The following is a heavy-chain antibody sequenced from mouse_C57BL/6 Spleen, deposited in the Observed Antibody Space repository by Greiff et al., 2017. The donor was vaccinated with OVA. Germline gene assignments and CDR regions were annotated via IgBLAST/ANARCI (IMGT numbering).Heavy chain of an antibody. V-gene: IGHV1-59*01. Sequence: VKLQQPGAELVRPGTSVKLSCKASGYTFTSYWMHWVKQRPGQGLEWIGVIDPSDSYTNYNQKFKGKATLTVDTSSSTAYMQLSGLTSEDSAVYYCARGVRDVGFAYWGQGTLVTVSA. CDR3: ARGVRDVGFAY. D-gene: IGHD3-3*01. J-gene: IGHJ3*01. CDR1: GYTFTSYW. CDR2: IDPSDSYT.